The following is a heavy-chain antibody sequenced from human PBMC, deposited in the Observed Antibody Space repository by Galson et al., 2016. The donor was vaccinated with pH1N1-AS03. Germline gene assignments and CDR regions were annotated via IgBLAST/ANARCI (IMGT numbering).Heavy chain of an antibody. D-gene: IGHD5-18*01. J-gene: IGHJ3*02. CDR2: VWNAGGNK. Sequence: SLRLSCAASGFTLTDYGMHWVRQSPGKGLEWVAIVWNAGGNKFYADSVKGRFTIPRDNSKNTVYLQMNSLRAEDTAVYYCARGPGYSYSLGAFDIWGQGTMVTVSS. CDR1: GFTLTDYG. CDR3: ARGPGYSYSLGAFDI. V-gene: IGHV3-33*01.